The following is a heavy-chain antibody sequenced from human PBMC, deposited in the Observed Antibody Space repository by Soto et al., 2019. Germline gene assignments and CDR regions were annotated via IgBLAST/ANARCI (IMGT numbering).Heavy chain of an antibody. CDR3: VRCLWFGEFH. CDR1: GFSLSTRGVG. Sequence: QITLKESGPTLVKPTQTLTLTCTFSGFSLSTRGVGVGWIRQPPGNDLEWLTLIYWDDDKRYSPSLKSKLTITKDTSKNQVVLTMTNMDPVDTATYYCVRCLWFGEFHWGQGTLVTVSS. CDR2: IYWDDDK. D-gene: IGHD3-10*01. V-gene: IGHV2-5*02. J-gene: IGHJ4*02.